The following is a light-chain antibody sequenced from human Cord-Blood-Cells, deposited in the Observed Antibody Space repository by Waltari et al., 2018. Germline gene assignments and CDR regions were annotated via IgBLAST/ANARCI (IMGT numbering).Light chain of an antibody. CDR3: CSYAGSYTVV. J-gene: IGLJ2*01. CDR2: DVS. Sequence: SALTQPRSVSGSPGQSVAISCTGTSSDVGGYNYVSWYQQHPGKAPKLMIYDVSKRPSGVPYRFSGSKSGNTASLTISGLQAEDEADYYCCSYAGSYTVVFGGGTKLTVL. V-gene: IGLV2-11*01. CDR1: SSDVGGYNY.